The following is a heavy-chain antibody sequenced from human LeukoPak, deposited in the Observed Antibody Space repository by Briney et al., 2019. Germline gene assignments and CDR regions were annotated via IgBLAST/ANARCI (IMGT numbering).Heavy chain of an antibody. J-gene: IGHJ4*02. D-gene: IGHD6-19*01. Sequence: SETLSLTCTVSGGSISSYYWSWIRQPPGKGLEWIGYIYYSGSTNYNPSLKSRVTISVDTSKNQFSLKLSSVTAADTAVYYCAREYTTGWYYFDYWGQGTLVTVSS. CDR2: IYYSGST. V-gene: IGHV4-59*01. CDR3: AREYTTGWYYFDY. CDR1: GGSISSYY.